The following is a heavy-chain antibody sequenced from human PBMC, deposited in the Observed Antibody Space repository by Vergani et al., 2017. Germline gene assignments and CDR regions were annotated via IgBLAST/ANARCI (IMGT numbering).Heavy chain of an antibody. CDR1: GGTFSSYA. Sequence: QVQLVQSGAEVKKPGSSVKVSCKASGGTFSSYAISWVRQAPGQGLEWMGGIIPIFGTANYAQKFQGRVTITADESTSTAYMELSSLRSEDTAVYYCASRFWSGYYIDYYYYMDVCGKGTTVTVSS. D-gene: IGHD3-3*01. J-gene: IGHJ6*03. CDR2: IIPIFGTA. V-gene: IGHV1-69*01. CDR3: ASRFWSGYYIDYYYYMDV.